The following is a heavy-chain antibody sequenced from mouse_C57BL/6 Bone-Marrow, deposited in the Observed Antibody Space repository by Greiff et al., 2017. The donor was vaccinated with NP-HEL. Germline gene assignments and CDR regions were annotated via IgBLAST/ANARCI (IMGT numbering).Heavy chain of an antibody. V-gene: IGHV1-54*01. J-gene: IGHJ3*01. CDR3: ARSDYGSSFAY. CDR1: GYAFTNYL. Sequence: QVQLKQSGAELVRPGTSVKVSCKASGYAFTNYLIEWVKQRPGQGLEWIGVINPGSGGTNYNEKFKGKATLTADKSSSTAYMQLSSLTSEDSAVYCCARSDYGSSFAYWGQGTLVTVSA. D-gene: IGHD1-1*01. CDR2: INPGSGGT.